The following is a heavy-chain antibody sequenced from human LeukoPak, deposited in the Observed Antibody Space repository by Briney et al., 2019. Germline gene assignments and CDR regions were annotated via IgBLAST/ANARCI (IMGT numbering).Heavy chain of an antibody. D-gene: IGHD6-13*01. CDR1: GFTFSNYW. CDR2: ISWDGGTT. V-gene: IGHV3-43*01. J-gene: IGHJ4*02. Sequence: GGSLRLSCAASGFTFSNYWMHWVRQAPGKGLVWVSLISWDGGTTYYADSLKGRFTVSRDNSKSSLYLQMNSLGTEDTAFYYCARAKYSSTWYGVDYWGQGTLVTVSS. CDR3: ARAKYSSTWYGVDY.